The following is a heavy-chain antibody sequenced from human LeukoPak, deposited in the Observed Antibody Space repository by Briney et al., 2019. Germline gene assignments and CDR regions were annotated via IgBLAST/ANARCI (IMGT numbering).Heavy chain of an antibody. CDR2: IIHIFGTA. J-gene: IGHJ4*02. CDR3: ARGGSVLRFLES. D-gene: IGHD3-3*01. CDR1: GGTFSSYA. V-gene: IGHV1-69*13. Sequence: SVKVSCKASGGTFSSYAINWVRQAPGQGLEGMGGIIHIFGTANYAQKFQGRVTITADESTSTAYMELSSLRSEDTAVYYCARGGSVLRFLESWGQGTLVTVSS.